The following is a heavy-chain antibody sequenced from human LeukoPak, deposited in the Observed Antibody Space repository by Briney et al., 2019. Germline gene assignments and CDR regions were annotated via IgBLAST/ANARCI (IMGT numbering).Heavy chain of an antibody. Sequence: SETLSLTCTVSGGSISIYYWSWIRQPAGKGLEWIGHIYTSGSTNYNPSLKSRVTMSVDTSKNQFSLKLSSVTAADTAVYYCARDLWYYYGSGIPNWFDPWGQGTLVTVSS. J-gene: IGHJ5*02. V-gene: IGHV4-4*07. D-gene: IGHD3-10*01. CDR1: GGSISIYY. CDR3: ARDLWYYYGSGIPNWFDP. CDR2: IYTSGST.